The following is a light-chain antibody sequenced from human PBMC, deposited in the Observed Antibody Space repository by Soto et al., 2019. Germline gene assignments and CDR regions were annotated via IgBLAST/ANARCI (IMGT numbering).Light chain of an antibody. Sequence: DIQMTQSPFTLSASVGDRVTITCRASQSVAARLAWHQHKPGKVPKVLIYDASNLQTGVPSRFSGSGSGREFTLTISSLQPDAFAAYYCQQYYDYPWTFGQGTQVEIK. CDR1: QSVAAR. J-gene: IGKJ1*01. CDR2: DAS. V-gene: IGKV1-5*01. CDR3: QQYYDYPWT.